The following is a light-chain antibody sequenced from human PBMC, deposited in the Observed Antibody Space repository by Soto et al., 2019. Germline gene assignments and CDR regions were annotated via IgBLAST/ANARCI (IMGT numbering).Light chain of an antibody. Sequence: EIVLTQSPGTLSLSPGERATLSCRASQSVNSNYLAWYQQKPGQGPRVLMYGTSSRATGIPDRFSGSGSGTDFTLTISRLEPEDFAVYYCQQYDTSTRTFGQGTKVEI. CDR3: QQYDTSTRT. CDR2: GTS. V-gene: IGKV3-20*01. CDR1: QSVNSNY. J-gene: IGKJ1*01.